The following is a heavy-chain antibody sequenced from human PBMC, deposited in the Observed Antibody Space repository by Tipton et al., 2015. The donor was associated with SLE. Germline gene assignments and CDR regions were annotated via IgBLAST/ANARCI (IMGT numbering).Heavy chain of an antibody. J-gene: IGHJ4*02. Sequence: TLSLTCTVSGGSISSYYWSWIRQPPGKGLEWIGNIYYSGSTNYNPSLKSRVTISVDTSKNQFSLKLSPLTTADTAVYYCARELAPSYYFDYWGQGTLVTVSS. V-gene: IGHV4-59*01. CDR3: ARELAPSYYFDY. CDR2: IYYSGST. CDR1: GGSISSYY.